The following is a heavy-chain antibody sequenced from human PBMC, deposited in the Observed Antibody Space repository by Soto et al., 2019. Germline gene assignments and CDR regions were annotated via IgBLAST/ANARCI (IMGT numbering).Heavy chain of an antibody. V-gene: IGHV3-48*01. CDR3: AREGDSSGWYNWFDP. Sequence: EVQLVESGGGLVQPGGSLRLSCAASGFTFSNYNMNWVRQAPGKGLERVSYISSSSTIYYADSVKGRFTISRDNAKNSLYLQMNSLRAEDTAVYYCAREGDSSGWYNWFDPWGQGTLVTVSS. CDR2: ISSSSTI. CDR1: GFTFSNYN. D-gene: IGHD3-22*01. J-gene: IGHJ5*02.